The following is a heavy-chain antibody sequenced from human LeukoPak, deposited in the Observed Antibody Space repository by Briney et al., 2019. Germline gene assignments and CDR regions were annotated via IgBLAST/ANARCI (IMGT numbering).Heavy chain of an antibody. CDR2: TYYRSKWYN. V-gene: IGHV6-1*01. J-gene: IGHJ6*03. D-gene: IGHD6-6*01. CDR1: GDSVSSNSAA. CDR3: ARGEYSSSSTMLHYYYYMDV. Sequence: SQTLSLTCAISGDSVSSNSAAWNWIRQSPSRGLEWLGRTYYRSKWYNDYAVSVKSRITINPDTSKNQFSLQLNSVTPEDTAVYYCARGEYSSSSTMLHYYYYMDVWGKGTTVTISS.